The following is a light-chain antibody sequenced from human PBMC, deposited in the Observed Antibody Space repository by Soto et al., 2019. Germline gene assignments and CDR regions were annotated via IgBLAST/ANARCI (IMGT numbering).Light chain of an antibody. CDR2: YDS. J-gene: IGLJ2*01. V-gene: IGLV3-21*04. CDR3: QVWDSSSDNVV. CDR1: NIGSKS. Sequence: SYELTQPPSVSVAPGKTARITCGGNNIGSKSVHWYQQKPGQAPVLVIYYDSDRPSGSPERFSGSNSGNTATLTISRVGAGDEADYYCQVWDSSSDNVVFGGGTKLTVL.